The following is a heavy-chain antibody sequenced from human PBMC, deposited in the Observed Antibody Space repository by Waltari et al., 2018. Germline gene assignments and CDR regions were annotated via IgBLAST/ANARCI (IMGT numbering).Heavy chain of an antibody. V-gene: IGHV3-23*03. CDR2: IYRGGSI. CDR3: AKAPSGYDPYFDY. J-gene: IGHJ4*02. D-gene: IGHD5-12*01. Sequence: EVQLVESGGGLVQPGGSLRLSCAASGFTFSNYAMNWVRQAPGKGLEWVSVIYRGGSIYYADSVKGRFTISRDNSNNTLYVQMNSLRVEDTAVYYCAKAPSGYDPYFDYWGQGTLVTVSS. CDR1: GFTFSNYA.